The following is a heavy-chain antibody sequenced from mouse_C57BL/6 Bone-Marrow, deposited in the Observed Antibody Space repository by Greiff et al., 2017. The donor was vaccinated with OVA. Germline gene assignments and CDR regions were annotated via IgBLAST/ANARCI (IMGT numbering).Heavy chain of an antibody. V-gene: IGHV1-82*01. Sequence: QVQLQQSGPELVKPGASVKISCTASGYAFSSSWMNWVKQRPGKGLEWIGRIYPGDGDTNYNGKFKGKATLTADKSSSTAYMQLSSLTSEDSAVYFCARWGYYGSSYWFAYWGQGTLVTVSA. CDR1: GYAFSSSW. D-gene: IGHD1-1*01. CDR3: ARWGYYGSSYWFAY. J-gene: IGHJ3*01. CDR2: IYPGDGDT.